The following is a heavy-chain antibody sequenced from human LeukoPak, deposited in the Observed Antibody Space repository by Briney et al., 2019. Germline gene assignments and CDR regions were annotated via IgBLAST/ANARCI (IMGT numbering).Heavy chain of an antibody. J-gene: IGHJ3*02. CDR3: ARDGVSWPKGVDI. CDR2: INPSGGST. Sequence: ASVKVSCKASGYTFTSYYMHWVRQAPGQGLEWMGIINPSGGSTSYAQKFQGRVTMTRDTSTGTVYMELSSLRSEDTAVYYCARDGVSWPKGVDIWGQGTMVTVSS. CDR1: GYTFTSYY. D-gene: IGHD2-8*01. V-gene: IGHV1-46*01.